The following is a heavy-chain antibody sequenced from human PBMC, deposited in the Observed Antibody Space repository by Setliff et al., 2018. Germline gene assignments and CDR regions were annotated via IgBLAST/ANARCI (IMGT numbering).Heavy chain of an antibody. V-gene: IGHV4-39*01. CDR2: VYYSGSI. CDR1: GGSISDSHYY. D-gene: IGHD5-12*01. CDR3: ARQVEMATIAFDV. Sequence: SETLSLTCTVSGGSISDSHYYWGWFRQPPGMRPEWIGTVYYSGSIYYNPSLKSRVTLFVDTSKDQFSLRLTSMTAADTAVYYWARQVEMATIAFDVWGQGTMVTVSS. J-gene: IGHJ3*01.